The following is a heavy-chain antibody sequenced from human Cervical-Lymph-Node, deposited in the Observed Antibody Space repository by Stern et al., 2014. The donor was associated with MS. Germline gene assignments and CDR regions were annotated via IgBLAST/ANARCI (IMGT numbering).Heavy chain of an antibody. D-gene: IGHD3-22*01. CDR2: ISYDGSNK. V-gene: IGHV3-30*01. J-gene: IGHJ4*02. CDR1: GFTFSSYA. Sequence: MQLVESGGGVVQPGRSLRLSWAASGFTFSSYAMHWVRQAPGRGTEWVAVISYDGSNKYYADSVKGRFTISRDNSKNTLYLQMNSLRAEDTAVYYCARGYYSDSSGYYSLGYWGQGTLVTVSS. CDR3: ARGYYSDSSGYYSLGY.